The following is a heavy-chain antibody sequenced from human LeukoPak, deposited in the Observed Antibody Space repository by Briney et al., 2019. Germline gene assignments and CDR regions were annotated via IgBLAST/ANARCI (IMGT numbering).Heavy chain of an antibody. CDR2: IYYSGST. V-gene: IGHV4-39*07. D-gene: IGHD3-10*01. CDR1: GGSISSSSYY. J-gene: IGHJ5*02. Sequence: SETQSLTCTVSGGSISSSSYYWGWIRQPPGKGLEWIGSIYYSGSTYYNPSLKSRVTISVDTSKNQFSLKLSSVTAADTAVYYCARERYGAGVWFDPWGQGTLVTVSS. CDR3: ARERYGAGVWFDP.